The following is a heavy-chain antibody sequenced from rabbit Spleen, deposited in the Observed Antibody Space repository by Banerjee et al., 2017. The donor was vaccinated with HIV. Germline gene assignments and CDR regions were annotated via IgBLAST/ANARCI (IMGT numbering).Heavy chain of an antibody. D-gene: IGHD7-1*01. J-gene: IGHJ3*01. Sequence: LEESGGGLVKPGGTLTLTCTVSGFSFNFYWICWVRQAPGKGLEWIACIDTNNGDTDYANWPKGRFTISKTSSTTVTLQMTSLTAADTATNFCARGYAGYITRWDRWGPGTLVTV. V-gene: IGHV1S45*01. CDR2: IDTNNGDT. CDR1: GFSFNFYW. CDR3: ARGYAGYITRWDR.